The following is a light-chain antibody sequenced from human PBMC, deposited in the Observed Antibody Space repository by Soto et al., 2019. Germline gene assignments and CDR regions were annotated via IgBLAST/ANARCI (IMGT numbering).Light chain of an antibody. V-gene: IGKV3-20*01. Sequence: EIVLTQSPGTLSLSPGERATLSCRASQSVSSSYLAWYQQKPGQAPRLLIYGASSRATGIPDRFSGSGVGTDFTLTINRLEPEDCAVYYCLLFRGSPTFGPGSRVHI. CDR1: QSVSSSY. J-gene: IGKJ3*01. CDR2: GAS. CDR3: LLFRGSPT.